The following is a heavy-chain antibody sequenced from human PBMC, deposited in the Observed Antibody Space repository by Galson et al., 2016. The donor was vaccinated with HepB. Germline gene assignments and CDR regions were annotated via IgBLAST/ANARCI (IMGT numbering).Heavy chain of an antibody. CDR3: ARTPGYSGTWYDAFDI. V-gene: IGHV3-11*04. Sequence: SLRLSCAASGFTFSDYFMAWIRQPPGKGLEWVSHISYSGDPLSYADSVKGRFTISRDNSKNSLYLQMNSLRAEDTAIYFCARTPGYSGTWYDAFDIWGPGTIVTVSS. J-gene: IGHJ3*02. D-gene: IGHD6-13*01. CDR1: GFTFSDYF. CDR2: ISYSGDPL.